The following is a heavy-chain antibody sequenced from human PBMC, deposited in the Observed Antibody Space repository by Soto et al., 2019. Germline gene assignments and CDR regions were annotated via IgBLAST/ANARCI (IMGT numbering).Heavy chain of an antibody. V-gene: IGHV1-3*05. CDR1: GYTFTSYA. CDR3: ARGDWWLFDY. D-gene: IGHD2-8*02. Sequence: QVQLVQSGAEEKKPGASVKVSCKASGYTFTSYAIHWVRQAPGQRLEWMGWINAGNGNTKYSQKFQGRVTITRDTTASTAYMGRSSLKSEDTAVYYCARGDWWLFDYWGQGTLVTVSS. J-gene: IGHJ4*02. CDR2: INAGNGNT.